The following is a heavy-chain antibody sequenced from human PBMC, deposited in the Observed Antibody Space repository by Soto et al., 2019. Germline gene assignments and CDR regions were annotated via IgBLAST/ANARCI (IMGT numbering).Heavy chain of an antibody. CDR1: VGSISSGDYY. D-gene: IGHD2-15*01. V-gene: IGHV4-30-4*01. CDR2: IYYSGST. J-gene: IGHJ4*02. Sequence: QVKLQEPGPGLVKPSQTLSLTCTFSVGSISSGDYYWSWIRQPPGKGLEWIGYIYYSGSTYYNPSLKSRVTISVDTSKNQFSLKLSSVTAADTAVYYCARGCSGGSCYFDYWGQGTLVTVSS. CDR3: ARGCSGGSCYFDY.